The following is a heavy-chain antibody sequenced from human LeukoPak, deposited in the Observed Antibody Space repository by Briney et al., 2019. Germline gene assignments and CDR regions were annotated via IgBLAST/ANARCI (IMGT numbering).Heavy chain of an antibody. J-gene: IGHJ5*01. CDR1: GFTFSGST. V-gene: IGHV3-48*02. CDR3: ARNFAS. Sequence: PGGSLSHSCAASGFTFSGSTMNWVGQAPGKGLGWVSYISTGSSTIYYADSVKGRFTISRDDAKNSLYLQMNSLRDEDTAVYYCARNFASWGQGTPVTVSS. CDR2: ISTGSSTI.